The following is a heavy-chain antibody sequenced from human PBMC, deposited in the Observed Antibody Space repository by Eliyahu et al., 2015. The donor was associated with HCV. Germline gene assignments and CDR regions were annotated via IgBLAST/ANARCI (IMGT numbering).Heavy chain of an antibody. CDR3: AKGNDYGDYAEYYFDY. Sequence: EVQLVESGGGVVQPGGSLXLFCAASGFXXXXYAMHWVRQAPGKGLEWVSLISGDGGSTYYADSVKGRFTISRDNSKNSLYLQMNSLRTEDTALYYCAKGNDYGDYAEYYFDYWGQGTLVTVSS. V-gene: IGHV3-43*02. CDR1: GFXXXXYA. D-gene: IGHD4-17*01. J-gene: IGHJ4*02. CDR2: ISGDGGST.